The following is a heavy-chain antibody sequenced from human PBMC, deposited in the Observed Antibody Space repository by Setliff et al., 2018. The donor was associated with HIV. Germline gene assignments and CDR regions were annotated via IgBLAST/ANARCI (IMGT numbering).Heavy chain of an antibody. V-gene: IGHV4-4*09. CDR3: ARHGTWNSQRFHFDY. CDR2: IYSTDTT. J-gene: IGHJ4*02. Sequence: SETLSLTCTVSGGSINNFSWSWIRQSPGKGLEWIGSIYSTDTTNHNPSLESRVTISVDKSKNQFSLKLNSVTAADTAVYYCARHGTWNSQRFHFDYWGQGTPVTVSS. D-gene: IGHD1-7*01. CDR1: GGSINNFS.